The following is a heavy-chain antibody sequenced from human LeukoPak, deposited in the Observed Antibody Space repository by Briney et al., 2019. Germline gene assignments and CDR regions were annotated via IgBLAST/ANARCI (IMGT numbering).Heavy chain of an antibody. Sequence: GGSLRLSCAASGFTFSSYAMNWVRQAPGKGLEWVSGISDSGGSTFYANSVKGRFTMSRDNSKNTPSLQMNSLRPEDTAVYYCTKEVPGVVYFEYWGQGILVTVSS. J-gene: IGHJ4*02. D-gene: IGHD7-27*01. CDR2: ISDSGGST. V-gene: IGHV3-23*01. CDR1: GFTFSSYA. CDR3: TKEVPGVVYFEY.